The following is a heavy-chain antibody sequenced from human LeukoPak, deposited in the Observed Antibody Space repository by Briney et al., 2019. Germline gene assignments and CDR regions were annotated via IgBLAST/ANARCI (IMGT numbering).Heavy chain of an antibody. V-gene: IGHV4-4*07. CDR1: GGSISSYY. CDR3: ARDHPFPAARGYSYGYEVYFDY. Sequence: PSETLSLTCTVSGGSISSYYWSWIRQPAGKGLEWIGRIYTGGSTNYNPSLKSRVTMSVDTSKNQFSLKLSSVTAADTAVYYCARDHPFPAARGYSYGYEVYFDYWGQGTLDTVSS. CDR2: IYTGGST. D-gene: IGHD5-18*01. J-gene: IGHJ4*02.